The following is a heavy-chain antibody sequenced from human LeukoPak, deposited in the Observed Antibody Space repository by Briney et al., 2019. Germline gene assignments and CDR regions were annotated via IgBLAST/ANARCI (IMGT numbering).Heavy chain of an antibody. CDR3: ARSAAGTGAHFDY. D-gene: IGHD6-13*01. Sequence: SGTLSLTCAVSGGSISSSNWWSWVRQPPGKGLEWIGEIYHSGSTNYNPSLKSRVTISVDKSNNQFSLKLSSVTAADTAVYYCARSAAGTGAHFDYWGQGTLVTVSS. J-gene: IGHJ4*02. CDR2: IYHSGST. CDR1: GGSISSSNW. V-gene: IGHV4-4*02.